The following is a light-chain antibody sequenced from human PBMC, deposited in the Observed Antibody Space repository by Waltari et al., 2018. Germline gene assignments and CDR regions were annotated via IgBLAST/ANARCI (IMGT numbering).Light chain of an antibody. J-gene: IGLJ3*02. V-gene: IGLV4-69*01. CDR2: VNCEGIH. Sequence: QADKGPVYLMRVNCEGIHSNGDETPDRFSGSSSGAERYLTISNLQPEDEADYYCETGGHGTWVFGGGTKVTVL. CDR3: ETGGHGTWV.